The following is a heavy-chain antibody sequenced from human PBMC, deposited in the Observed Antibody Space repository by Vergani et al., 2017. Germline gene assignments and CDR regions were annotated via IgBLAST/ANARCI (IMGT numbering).Heavy chain of an antibody. CDR2: IKSKTDGGTT. V-gene: IGHV3-15*01. CDR1: GFTFSNAW. Sequence: EVQLVESGGGLVKPGGSLRLSCAASGFTFSNAWMSWVRQAPGKGLEWVGRIKSKTDGGTTDYAAPVKGRFTISRDDSKNTLYLQMNSLRAEDTAVYYCAKDFIVDIVADYYYGMDVWGQGTTVTVSS. CDR3: AKDFIVDIVADYYYGMDV. J-gene: IGHJ6*02. D-gene: IGHD5-12*01.